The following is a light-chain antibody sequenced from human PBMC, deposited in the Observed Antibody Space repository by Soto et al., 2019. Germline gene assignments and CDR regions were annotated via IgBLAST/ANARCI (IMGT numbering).Light chain of an antibody. Sequence: QSVLTQPPSVSGAPGQRVTISCTGSSSNIGAGYDVHWYQQLPGTAPKLLIYGNSNRPSGVPDRFSGSKSGTSASLAITGLQAEDEADYYCQSYDSSLSAYVFGLGLNVTV. J-gene: IGLJ1*01. CDR3: QSYDSSLSAYV. V-gene: IGLV1-40*01. CDR1: SSNIGAGYD. CDR2: GNS.